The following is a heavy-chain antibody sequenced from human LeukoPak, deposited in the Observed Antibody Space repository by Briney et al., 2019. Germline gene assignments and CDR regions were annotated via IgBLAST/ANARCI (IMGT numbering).Heavy chain of an antibody. V-gene: IGHV4-39*01. D-gene: IGHD3-22*01. J-gene: IGHJ4*02. Sequence: SETLSLTRTVSGGSISSSSYYWGWIRQPPGKGLEWIGSIYYSGSTYYNPSLKSRVTISVDTSKNQFSLKLSSVTAADTAVYYCASIFYDSSGYYMGYYFDYWGQGTLVTVSS. CDR1: GGSISSSSYY. CDR3: ASIFYDSSGYYMGYYFDY. CDR2: IYYSGST.